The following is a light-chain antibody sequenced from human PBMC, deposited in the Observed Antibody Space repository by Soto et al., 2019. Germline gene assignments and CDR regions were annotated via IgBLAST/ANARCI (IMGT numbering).Light chain of an antibody. CDR1: QCVSSN. V-gene: IGKV3-15*01. CDR2: GAS. CDR3: QQYNNWPET. Sequence: EIVMTQSPATLSVSPGERATLSCRASQCVSSNLAWYQQKPGQAPRLLIYGASTRATGSPARFSGSGSGTEFTLTISSLQSEDFAVYYCQQYNNWPETFGQGTKVEIK. J-gene: IGKJ1*01.